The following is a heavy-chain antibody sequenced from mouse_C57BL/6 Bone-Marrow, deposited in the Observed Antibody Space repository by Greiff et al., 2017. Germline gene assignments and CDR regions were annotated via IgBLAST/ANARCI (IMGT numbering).Heavy chain of an antibody. CDR3: ARSRWLLDAMDY. D-gene: IGHD2-3*01. CDR2: IYPGDGDT. Sequence: VKLQQSGPELVKPGASVKISCKASGYAFSSSWMNWVKQRPGKGLEWIGRIYPGDGDTNYNGKFKGKATLTADKSSSTAYMQLSSLTSEDSAVYFCARSRWLLDAMDYWGQGTSVTVSS. V-gene: IGHV1-82*01. J-gene: IGHJ4*01. CDR1: GYAFSSSW.